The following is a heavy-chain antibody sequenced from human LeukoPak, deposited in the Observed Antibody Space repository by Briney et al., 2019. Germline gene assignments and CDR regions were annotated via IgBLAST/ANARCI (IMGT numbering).Heavy chain of an antibody. CDR2: INPNTGGT. J-gene: IGHJ5*02. V-gene: IGHV1-2*02. CDR1: GYTLTDYY. CDR3: ARDEELGINGRNWFDP. Sequence: GASVKVSCKASGYTLTDYYMHWVRQAPGKGLEWMGWINPNTGGTKYAQNFQDRVTMTRDTSISTAYMELSRLRPDDRAVFYCARDEELGINGRNWFDPWGQGTLVTVSS. D-gene: IGHD2-8*01.